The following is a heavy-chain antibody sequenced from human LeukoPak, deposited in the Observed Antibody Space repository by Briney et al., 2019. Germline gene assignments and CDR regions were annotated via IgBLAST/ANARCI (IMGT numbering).Heavy chain of an antibody. CDR2: IYYSGSI. CDR1: GGSITSSSHY. V-gene: IGHV4-39*07. J-gene: IGHJ2*01. Sequence: PSETLSLTCTVSGGSITSSSHYWGWIRQPPGKGLEWIGTIYYSGSINYNPSLKSRVTISVDTSKNQFSLKLSSVTAADTAVYYCARDRGYCSGGSCYPAWYFDLWGRGTLVTVSS. D-gene: IGHD2-15*01. CDR3: ARDRGYCSGGSCYPAWYFDL.